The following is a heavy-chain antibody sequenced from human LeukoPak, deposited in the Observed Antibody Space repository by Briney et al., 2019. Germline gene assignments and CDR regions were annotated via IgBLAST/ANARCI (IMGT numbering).Heavy chain of an antibody. CDR3: ARWSDY. Sequence: ASVKVSCKASGYTFTGYYIHWVRQAPGQGLEWMGWINPNSGDTNYAQKFQGSVTMTRDTSISTAYMELSRLRSDDTAVYYCARWSDYWGQGTLVTVSS. CDR2: INPNSGDT. V-gene: IGHV1-2*02. D-gene: IGHD1-26*01. CDR1: GYTFTGYY. J-gene: IGHJ4*02.